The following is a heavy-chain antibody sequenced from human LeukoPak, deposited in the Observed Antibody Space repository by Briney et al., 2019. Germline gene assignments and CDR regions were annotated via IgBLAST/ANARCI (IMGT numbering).Heavy chain of an antibody. CDR2: IYTSGST. D-gene: IGHD3-10*01. J-gene: IGHJ4*02. CDR3: ARDGNGNYCGSGIPDY. V-gene: IGHV4-4*07. CDR1: AGSIRSHY. Sequence: TPSETLSLTCTVSAGSIRSHYWSWIRQPARKGLEWIGRIYTSGSTNYNPSLKSRVTMSVDTSKNQFSLKLSSVTAADTAVYYCARDGNGNYCGSGIPDYWGQGTLVTVSS.